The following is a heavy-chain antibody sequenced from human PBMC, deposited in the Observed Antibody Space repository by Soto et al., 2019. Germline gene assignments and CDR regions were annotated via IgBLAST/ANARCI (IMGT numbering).Heavy chain of an antibody. J-gene: IGHJ3*02. CDR2: IIPIFGTA. CDR3: ARTPADAVDI. V-gene: IGHV1-69*13. CDR1: GGTFSSYA. Sequence: ASVKVSCKASGGTFSSYAISWVRQAPGQGLEWMGGIIPIFGTANYAQKFQGRVTITADESTSTAYMELSSLRSADTAVYYCARTPADAVDIWGQGTIVTVSS.